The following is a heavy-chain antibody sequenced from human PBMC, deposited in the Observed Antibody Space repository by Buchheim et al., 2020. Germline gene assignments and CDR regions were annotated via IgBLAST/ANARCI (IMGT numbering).Heavy chain of an antibody. J-gene: IGHJ4*02. CDR2: IKQDGSEK. CDR1: GFTFSSYW. Sequence: EVQLVESGGGLVQPGGSLRLSCAASGFTFSSYWMSLVRQAPGKGLEWVANIKQDGSEKYYVDSVKGRFTISRDNAKNSLYLQMNSLRAEDTAVYYCARDSREDYGDYGNHFDYWGQGTL. CDR3: ARDSREDYGDYGNHFDY. V-gene: IGHV3-7*01. D-gene: IGHD4-17*01.